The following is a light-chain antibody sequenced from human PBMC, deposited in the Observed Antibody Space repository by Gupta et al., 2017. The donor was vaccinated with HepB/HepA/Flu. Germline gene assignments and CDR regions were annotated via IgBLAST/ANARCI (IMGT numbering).Light chain of an antibody. Sequence: DLQMTQSPSSLSASVGDRVTITCRASQSISSYLNWYQKKPGKAPKLLIYAASSLQRGVQSRFSGSGYGTDFTLTISSRQPEDFATYDCQQRDRNRPPITFGRGTKVEIK. CDR3: QQRDRNRPPIT. J-gene: IGKJ4*01. V-gene: IGKV1-39*01. CDR1: QSISSY. CDR2: AAS.